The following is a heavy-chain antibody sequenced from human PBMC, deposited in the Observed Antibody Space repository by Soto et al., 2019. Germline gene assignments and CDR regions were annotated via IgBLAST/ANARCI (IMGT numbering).Heavy chain of an antibody. CDR2: IIPIFGTA. D-gene: IGHD3-22*01. CDR3: ARTNYDSSGYYPGYFQH. J-gene: IGHJ1*01. V-gene: IGHV1-69*13. CDR1: GGTFSSYA. Sequence: AASVKVSCKASGGTFSSYAISWVRQAPGQGLEWMGGIIPIFGTANYAQKFQGRVTITADESTSTAYMELSSLRSEDTAVYYCARTNYDSSGYYPGYFQHWGQGTLVTVSS.